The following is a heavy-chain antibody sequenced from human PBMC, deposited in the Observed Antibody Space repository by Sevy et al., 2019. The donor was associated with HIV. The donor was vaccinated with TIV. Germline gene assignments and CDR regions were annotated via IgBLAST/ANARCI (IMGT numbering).Heavy chain of an antibody. V-gene: IGHV3-23*01. Sequence: GGSLRLSCAASGFTFSTYAMNWVRQAPGKGLEWVSSISNGGSGGSTDYADSVRGRFTISRDNSKNTLSLQMNSLRDEDTAVYYCARHVTNVVQRISTRAFDIWGQGTMVTVSS. CDR2: ISNGGSGGST. J-gene: IGHJ3*02. CDR3: ARHVTNVVQRISTRAFDI. D-gene: IGHD2-21*01. CDR1: GFTFSTYA.